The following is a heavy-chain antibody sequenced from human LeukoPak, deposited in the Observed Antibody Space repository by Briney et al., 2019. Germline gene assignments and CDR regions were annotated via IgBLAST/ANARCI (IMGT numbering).Heavy chain of an antibody. V-gene: IGHV3-21*01. CDR1: GFTFSSYS. J-gene: IGHJ4*02. CDR2: ISSSSSYI. CDR3: ARDGSLGVEMAPWDY. D-gene: IGHD5-24*01. Sequence: KSGGSLRLSCAASGFTFSSYSMDWVRQAPGKGLEWVSSISSSSSYIYYADSVKGRFTISRDNAKNSLYLQMNSLRAEGTAVYYCARDGSLGVEMAPWDYWGQGTQVTVSS.